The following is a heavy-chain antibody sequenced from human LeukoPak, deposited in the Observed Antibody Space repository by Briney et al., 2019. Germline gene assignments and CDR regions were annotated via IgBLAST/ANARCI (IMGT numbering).Heavy chain of an antibody. D-gene: IGHD3-9*01. V-gene: IGHV1-69*13. Sequence: SVKVSCKASGYTFTSYGISWVRLAPGQGLEWMGGIIPIFGTANYAQKFQGRVTITADESTSTAYMELSSLRSEDTAVYYCATRPSYDILTGYYFDYWGQGTLVTVSS. J-gene: IGHJ4*02. CDR3: ATRPSYDILTGYYFDY. CDR1: GYTFTSYG. CDR2: IIPIFGTA.